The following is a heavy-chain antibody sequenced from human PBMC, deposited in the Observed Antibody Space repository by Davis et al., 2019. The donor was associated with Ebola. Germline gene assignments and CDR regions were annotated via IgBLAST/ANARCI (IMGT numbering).Heavy chain of an antibody. J-gene: IGHJ4*02. V-gene: IGHV7-4-1*02. CDR1: GYTFTRYA. D-gene: IGHD4-17*01. CDR2: INTNTGNP. CDR3: ARGEVTYGLYY. Sequence: ASVTVSCKASGYTFTRYAMNWVRQAPGQGLEWMGWINTNTGNPTYAQGFTGRFVFSLDTSVSTAYLQINSLKADDTAVYFCARGEVTYGLYYWGQGTLVTVSS.